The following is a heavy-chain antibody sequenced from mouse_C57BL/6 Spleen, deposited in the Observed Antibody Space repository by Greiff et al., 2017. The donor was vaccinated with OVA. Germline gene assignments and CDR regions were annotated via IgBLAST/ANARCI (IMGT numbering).Heavy chain of an antibody. D-gene: IGHD1-1*01. CDR1: GYTFTSYW. CDR2: IYPGNSDT. V-gene: IGHV1-5*01. J-gene: IGHJ4*01. CDR3: TRRSDYYGSSDAMDY. Sequence: VQLQQSGTVLARPGASVKMSCKTSGYTFTSYWMHWVKQRPGQGLEWIGAIYPGNSDTSYNQKFKGKAKLTAVTSASTAYMELSSLTNEDSAVYYCTRRSDYYGSSDAMDYWGQGTSVTVSS.